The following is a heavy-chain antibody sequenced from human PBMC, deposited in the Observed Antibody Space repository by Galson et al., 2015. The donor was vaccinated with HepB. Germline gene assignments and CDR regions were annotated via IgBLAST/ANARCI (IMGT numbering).Heavy chain of an antibody. CDR3: QQQWLGY. D-gene: IGHD6-19*01. Sequence: SLRLSCAASGFSFSTYWVTWVRQAPGKGLEWVANIKPDGTEKNYVDSVKGRFTISRDNARNSLYLQMNNLRAEDTAIYYCQQQWLGYWGQGTLVTVSS. J-gene: IGHJ4*02. CDR2: IKPDGTEK. CDR1: GFSFSTYW. V-gene: IGHV3-7*03.